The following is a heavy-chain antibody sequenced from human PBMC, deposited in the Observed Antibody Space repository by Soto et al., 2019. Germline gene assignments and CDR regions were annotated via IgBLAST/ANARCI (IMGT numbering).Heavy chain of an antibody. D-gene: IGHD2-8*01. J-gene: IGHJ6*02. V-gene: IGHV4-34*01. Sequence: PSETLSLTCAVYGGSFSGYYWSWIRQPPGKGLEWIGEINHSGSTNYNPSLKSRVTISVDTSKNQFSLKLSSVTAADTAVYYCAMLGDPYYYYGMDVWGQGTTVTVSS. CDR3: AMLGDPYYYYGMDV. CDR1: GGSFSGYY. CDR2: INHSGST.